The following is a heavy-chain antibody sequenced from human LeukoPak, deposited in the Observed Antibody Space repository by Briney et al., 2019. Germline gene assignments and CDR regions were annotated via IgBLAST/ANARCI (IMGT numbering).Heavy chain of an antibody. CDR3: ARGRIAAAGTVDY. CDR2: IDPNSGGT. CDR1: GYTFTGYY. D-gene: IGHD6-13*01. Sequence: ASVKVSCKASGYTFTGYYMHWVRQAPGQGLEWMGWIDPNSGGTNYAQKFQGRVTMTRDTSISTAYMELSRLRSDDTAVYYCARGRIAAAGTVDYWGQGTLVTVSS. J-gene: IGHJ4*02. V-gene: IGHV1-2*02.